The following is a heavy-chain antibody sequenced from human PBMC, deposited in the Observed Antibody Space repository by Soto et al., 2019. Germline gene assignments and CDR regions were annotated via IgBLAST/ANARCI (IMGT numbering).Heavy chain of an antibody. Sequence: QVQPVQAGSEVKKPGSSVRVSCKTGSFYAVSWVRQAPGQGLEWMGGLIPVVDTPSYAQKFQGRVTITADESKSTAYMELSSLSSEDTALYYCASTPVTGRYSYYGMDAWDQGIAVTVSS. CDR3: ASTPVTGRYSYYGMDA. CDR1: GSFYA. CDR2: LIPVVDTP. J-gene: IGHJ6*02. D-gene: IGHD4-4*01. V-gene: IGHV1-69*01.